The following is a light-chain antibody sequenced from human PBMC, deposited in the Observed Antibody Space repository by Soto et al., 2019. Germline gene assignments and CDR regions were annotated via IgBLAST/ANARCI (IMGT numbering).Light chain of an antibody. CDR3: QQYQSWPFP. CDR2: AAS. V-gene: IGKV3-15*01. Sequence: ERVMTQSPATLSVSPGEGATLSCRANQHVSSHIARYQHKPGQAPRLLIHAASTRAPGVPVRFSGSGSGTEFTLTISSLQFEDFAVYYCQQYQSWPFPFGQGTKLEIK. CDR1: QHVSSH. J-gene: IGKJ2*01.